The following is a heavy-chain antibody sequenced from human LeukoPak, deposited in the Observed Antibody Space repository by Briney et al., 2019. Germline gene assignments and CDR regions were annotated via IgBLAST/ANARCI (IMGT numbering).Heavy chain of an antibody. CDR1: GFTFSSYA. D-gene: IGHD2-21*01. J-gene: IGHJ4*02. CDR3: AKAPVTTCSGAYCYPFDY. V-gene: IGHV3-23*01. Sequence: GGSLRLSCAASGFTFSSYAMSWVRQAPGKGLEWVSAISGSGGHTYYADSVKGRFTISRDSSKNTLYLQMNRLRAEDAAVYYCAKAPVTTCSGAYCYPFDYWGQGTLVTVSS. CDR2: ISGSGGHT.